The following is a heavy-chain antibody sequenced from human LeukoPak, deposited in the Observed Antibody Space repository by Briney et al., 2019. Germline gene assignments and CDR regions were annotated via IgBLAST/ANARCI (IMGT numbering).Heavy chain of an antibody. CDR3: ARDTGDGVTPPDYYYYMDV. J-gene: IGHJ6*03. CDR2: ISGSGGST. D-gene: IGHD5-24*01. CDR1: GFTFSSYG. V-gene: IGHV3-23*01. Sequence: TGGTLRLSCAASGFTFSSYGMSWVRQAPGKGLEWVSAISGSGGSTYYADSVKGRFTISRDNSKNTLYLQMNSLRAEDTAVFYCARDTGDGVTPPDYYYYMDVWGTGTTVTVSS.